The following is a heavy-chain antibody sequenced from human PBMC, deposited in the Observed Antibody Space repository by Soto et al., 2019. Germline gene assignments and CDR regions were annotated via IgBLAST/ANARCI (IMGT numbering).Heavy chain of an antibody. CDR3: ARSSSRRFRRQYWYFDL. CDR1: GYTFTSYD. J-gene: IGHJ2*01. D-gene: IGHD6-19*01. Sequence: QVQLVQSGAEVKKPGASVKVSCKASGYTFTSYDINWVRQATGQGLEWMGWMNPNSGNTGYAQKFQGRVTMIRNTSISTAYMELSSLRSEDTAVYYCARSSSRRFRRQYWYFDLWGRGTLVTVSS. V-gene: IGHV1-8*01. CDR2: MNPNSGNT.